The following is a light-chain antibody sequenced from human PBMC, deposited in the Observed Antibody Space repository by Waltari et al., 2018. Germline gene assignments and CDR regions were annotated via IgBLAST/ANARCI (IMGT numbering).Light chain of an antibody. V-gene: IGKV3-11*01. CDR3: QHRHNWPLT. CDR1: QSVGGA. CDR2: DAS. Sequence: EIVLTQSPATLSLSPGERATLSCRASQSVGGAFAWYQQRPGQAPRLLIYDASNRATGIPARFSGRGFGTDFTLTISSLESEDFAVYYCQHRHNWPLTFGGGTKVEIK. J-gene: IGKJ4*01.